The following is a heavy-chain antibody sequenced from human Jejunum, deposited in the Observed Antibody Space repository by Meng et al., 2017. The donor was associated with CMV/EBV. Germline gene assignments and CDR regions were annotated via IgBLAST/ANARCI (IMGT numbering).Heavy chain of an antibody. J-gene: IGHJ4*02. CDR1: GFPVRTNY. CDR3: ASYQPGVGSRY. Sequence: CASSGFPVRTNYMTWVRQAPGTGLEWVSVIDSGGTPHSGDSVKGRFTISRDTSKTTLYLQMSSLRAEDTAVYYCASYQPGVGSRYWGLGTKVTVSS. V-gene: IGHV3-53*01. CDR2: IDSGGTP. D-gene: IGHD3-10*01.